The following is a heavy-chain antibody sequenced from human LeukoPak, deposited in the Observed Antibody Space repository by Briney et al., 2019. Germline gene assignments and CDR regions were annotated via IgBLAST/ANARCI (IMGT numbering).Heavy chain of an antibody. CDR1: GGSFSGYY. J-gene: IGHJ4*02. Sequence: SETLSLTCAVYGGSFSGYYWSWIRQPPGKGLEWIGEINHSGSTNYNPSLKSRVTISVDTSKNQFSLKLSSVTAADTAVYYCSRHTSSGLYFFSPRGYFDYLGQGTLVTVSS. CDR3: SRHTSSGLYFFSPRGYFDY. V-gene: IGHV4-34*01. CDR2: INHSGST. D-gene: IGHD6-19*01.